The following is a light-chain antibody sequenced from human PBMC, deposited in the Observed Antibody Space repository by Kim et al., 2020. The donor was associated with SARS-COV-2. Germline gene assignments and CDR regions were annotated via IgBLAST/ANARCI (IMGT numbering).Light chain of an antibody. CDR2: EDN. J-gene: IGLJ3*02. Sequence: GKTVTISCTRSSDNIASNYVQWYQQRPGSSPTTVIYEDNQRPSGVPDRFSGSIDTSSRSAFLTISGLKTEDEADYYCQSSDSGSWVFGGGTKLTVL. CDR3: QSSDSGSWV. V-gene: IGLV6-57*01. CDR1: SDNIASNY.